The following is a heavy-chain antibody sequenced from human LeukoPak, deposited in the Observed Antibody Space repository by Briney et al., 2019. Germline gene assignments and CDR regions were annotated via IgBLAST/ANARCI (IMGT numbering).Heavy chain of an antibody. V-gene: IGHV4-59*11. CDR3: ARSGGLGDAFDI. CDR1: GGSISSHY. J-gene: IGHJ3*02. Sequence: SETLSLTCTVSGGSISSHYWSWIRQPPGKGLEWIGYIYYSGSTNYNPSLKSRVTISVDTSKNQFSLKLSSVTAADTAVYYCARSGGLGDAFDIWGQGTMVTVSS. D-gene: IGHD3-10*01. CDR2: IYYSGST.